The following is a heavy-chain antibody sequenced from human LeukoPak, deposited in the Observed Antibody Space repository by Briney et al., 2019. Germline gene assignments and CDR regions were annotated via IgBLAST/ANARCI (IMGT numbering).Heavy chain of an antibody. V-gene: IGHV1-2*02. CDR3: ARRSYYYDSSGYYAFDY. D-gene: IGHD3-22*01. Sequence: ASVKVSCKASGYTFTGYYMHWVRQAPGQGLEWMGWINPNSGGTNYAQKFQGRVTITRNTSISTAYMELSSLRSEDTAVYYCARRSYYYDSSGYYAFDYWGQGTLVTVSS. J-gene: IGHJ4*02. CDR1: GYTFTGYY. CDR2: INPNSGGT.